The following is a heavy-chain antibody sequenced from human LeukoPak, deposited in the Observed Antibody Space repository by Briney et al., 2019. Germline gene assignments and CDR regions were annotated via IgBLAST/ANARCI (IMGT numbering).Heavy chain of an antibody. CDR1: GFTVSSNY. CDR3: ASSSGWYSDLDY. CDR2: IYSGGST. Sequence: GGSPRLSCAASGFTVSSNYMSWVRQAPGKGLEWVSVIYSGGSTYYADSVKGRFTISRDNSKNTLYLQMNSLRAEDTAVYYCASSSGWYSDLDYWGQGTLVTVSS. D-gene: IGHD6-19*01. V-gene: IGHV3-53*01. J-gene: IGHJ4*02.